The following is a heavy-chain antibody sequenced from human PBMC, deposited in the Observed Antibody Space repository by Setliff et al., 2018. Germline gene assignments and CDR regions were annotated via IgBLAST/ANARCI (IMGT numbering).Heavy chain of an antibody. V-gene: IGHV1-2*02. CDR2: INLNTGNI. CDR1: GFTFTDYL. CDR3: ARDTLALGDITLFDY. D-gene: IGHD3-16*01. J-gene: IGHJ4*02. Sequence: ASVKVSCKASGFTFTDYLMNWMRQAPEQGLEWMGRINLNTGNIFYAQEFQGRVTLTRDTSISTAYMELTGLEYDDTAIYYCARDTLALGDITLFDYWGQGTLVTVSS.